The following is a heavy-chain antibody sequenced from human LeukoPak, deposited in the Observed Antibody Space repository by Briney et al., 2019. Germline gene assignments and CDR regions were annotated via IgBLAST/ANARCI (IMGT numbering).Heavy chain of an antibody. CDR2: FFYTGNT. Sequence: SETLSLTCAVSGGSISSGSYSWGWIRQPPGKGLEWIGYFFYTGNTYYNASLKSRVTISVDTSKNQFSLKLSSVTAADTAVYYCARQTKSGNPSQGIFFDYWGQGTLVTVSS. J-gene: IGHJ4*02. CDR3: ARQTKSGNPSQGIFFDY. V-gene: IGHV4-30-4*07. D-gene: IGHD1-26*01. CDR1: GGSISSGSYS.